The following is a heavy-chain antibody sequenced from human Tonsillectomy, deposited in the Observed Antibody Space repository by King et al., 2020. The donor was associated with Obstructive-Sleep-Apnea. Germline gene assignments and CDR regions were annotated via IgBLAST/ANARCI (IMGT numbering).Heavy chain of an antibody. Sequence: DVQLVESGGGLVQPGGSLRLSCAASEFTFANYGMGWVRQAPGKWLEWVSSISYSGSSTYYAGSVRGRFTISRDNSKNTLFLQMNSLRADDTAVYYCAKDDGTYCGGDCQPPLDYWGQGTLVTVSS. D-gene: IGHD2-21*02. V-gene: IGHV3-23*04. CDR2: ISYSGSST. CDR3: AKDDGTYCGGDCQPPLDY. J-gene: IGHJ4*02. CDR1: EFTFANYG.